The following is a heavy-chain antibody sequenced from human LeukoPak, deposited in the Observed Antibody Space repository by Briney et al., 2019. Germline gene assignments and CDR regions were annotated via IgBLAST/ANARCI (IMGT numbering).Heavy chain of an antibody. D-gene: IGHD1-26*01. Sequence: ASVKVSCKASGYTFTGYYMHWVRQAPGQGLEWMGWINPNSGGTNYAQKFQGWVTMTRDTSISTAYMELSRLRSDDTAVYYCARDGGSYTTGYGMDVWGQGTTVTVSS. CDR2: INPNSGGT. CDR3: ARDGGSYTTGYGMDV. J-gene: IGHJ6*02. CDR1: GYTFTGYY. V-gene: IGHV1-2*04.